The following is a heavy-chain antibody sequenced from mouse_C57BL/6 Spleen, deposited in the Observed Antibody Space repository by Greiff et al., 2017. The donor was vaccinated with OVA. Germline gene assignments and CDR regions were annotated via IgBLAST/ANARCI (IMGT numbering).Heavy chain of an antibody. Sequence: VQLQQSGAELVKPGASVKLSCTASGFNIKDYYMHWVKQRTEQGLEWIGSIGPEDGETKYAPKFQGKAPITADTSSNTAYLQLTSLTSKDTAEYYGAYYYYSSSWFAYWGQGALVTVAA. CDR2: IGPEDGET. V-gene: IGHV14-2*01. CDR3: AYYYYSSSWFAY. D-gene: IGHD2-4*01. J-gene: IGHJ3*01. CDR1: GFNIKDYY.